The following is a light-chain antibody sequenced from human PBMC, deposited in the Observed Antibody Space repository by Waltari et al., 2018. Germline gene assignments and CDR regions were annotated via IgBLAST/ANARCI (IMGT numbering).Light chain of an antibody. CDR3: QQYDASSVT. CDR2: VAS. V-gene: IGKV3-20*01. CDR1: QSISGGW. Sequence: EIVLTQSPGTLSLSPGERATLSCRASQSISGGWLAWYQQKPGQAPRLLIYVASRRATAIPDRFSGSGSGTDFTLTISRLEPEDFAVYYCQQYDASSVTFGGGTKVEIK. J-gene: IGKJ4*01.